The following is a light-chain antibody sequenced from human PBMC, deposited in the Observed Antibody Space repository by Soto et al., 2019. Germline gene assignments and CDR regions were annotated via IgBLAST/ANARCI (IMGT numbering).Light chain of an antibody. Sequence: IQMTQSPATLSVSPGERATLSCRASQTIYSNVAWYQQRPGQAPRLLIYRASARATGIPARFSGSGSGTEFTLTIGSLQSEDSAVYYCQHYQNFRTPGQGTKFDIK. J-gene: IGKJ1*01. V-gene: IGKV3-15*01. CDR3: QHYQNFRT. CDR1: QTIYSN. CDR2: RAS.